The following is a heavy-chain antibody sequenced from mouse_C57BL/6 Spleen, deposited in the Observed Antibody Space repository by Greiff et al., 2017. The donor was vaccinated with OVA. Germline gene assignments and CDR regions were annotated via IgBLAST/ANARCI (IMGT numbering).Heavy chain of an antibody. CDR1: GFNIKDDY. Sequence: EVQVVESGAELVRPGASVKLSCTASGFNIKDDYMHWVKQRPEQGLEWIGWIDPENGDTEYASKFQGKATITADTSSNTAYLQLSSLTSEDTAVYYCTHGSSYWFAYWGQGTLVTVSA. CDR3: THGSSYWFAY. D-gene: IGHD1-1*01. V-gene: IGHV14-4*01. CDR2: IDPENGDT. J-gene: IGHJ3*01.